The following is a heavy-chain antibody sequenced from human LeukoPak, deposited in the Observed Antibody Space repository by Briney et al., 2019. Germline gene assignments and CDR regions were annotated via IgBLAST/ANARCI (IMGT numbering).Heavy chain of an antibody. CDR3: AKMPESSGWYNFDN. D-gene: IGHD6-19*01. Sequence: TGGSLRLSCAASGFTFSTYGMSSARQAPGKGLEWVSAISGSGISTYYTDSVKGRFTISRDNSKNTLYLQMNSLRAEDTAVYYCAKMPESSGWYNFDNWGQGTLVTVSS. CDR2: ISGSGIST. V-gene: IGHV3-23*01. CDR1: GFTFSTYG. J-gene: IGHJ4*02.